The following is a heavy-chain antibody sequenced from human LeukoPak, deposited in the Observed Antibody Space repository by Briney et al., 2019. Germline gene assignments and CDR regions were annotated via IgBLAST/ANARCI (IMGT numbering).Heavy chain of an antibody. D-gene: IGHD6-13*01. Sequence: GGSLRLSCGASGFTFSSYDISWVRQPPGKGLEWVSAISGSGGSTFYAYSVKGRFTISSGNSKKTLYLQMNSLRVEDTAVYYCAKDGTRISAGGKIDYWGQGTLVTVAS. CDR3: AKDGTRISAGGKIDY. V-gene: IGHV3-23*01. CDR1: GFTFSSYD. CDR2: ISGSGGST. J-gene: IGHJ4*02.